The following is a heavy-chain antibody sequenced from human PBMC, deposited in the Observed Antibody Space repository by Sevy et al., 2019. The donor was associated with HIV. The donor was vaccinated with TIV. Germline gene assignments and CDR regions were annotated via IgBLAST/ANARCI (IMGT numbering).Heavy chain of an antibody. V-gene: IGHV4-59*01. CDR1: GGSMRDYY. J-gene: IGHJ5*01. CDR3: ARVQRKYYDFWTGFGYVDS. D-gene: IGHD3-3*01. CDR2: MHHSGRI. Sequence: SETLSLNCTVSGGSMRDYYWSWIRQSPGKGLEWIGYMHHSGRIDYDPSIKSRVTISMDTSKSHFSLNVRSVTAADTAVYFCARVQRKYYDFWTGFGYVDSWGQGTQVTVSS.